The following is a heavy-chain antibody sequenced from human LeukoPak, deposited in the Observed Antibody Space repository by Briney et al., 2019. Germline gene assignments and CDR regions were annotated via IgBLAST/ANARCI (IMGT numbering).Heavy chain of an antibody. Sequence: PSETLSLTCTVSGGSISSSSYYWGWIRQPPGTGLEWIGSIYYSGSTYYNPSLKSRVTISVDTSKNQFSLKLSSVTAADTAVYYCARVPMVRGVIIRGAFDIWGQGTMVTVSS. CDR1: GGSISSSSYY. V-gene: IGHV4-39*07. J-gene: IGHJ3*02. CDR2: IYYSGST. D-gene: IGHD3-10*01. CDR3: ARVPMVRGVIIRGAFDI.